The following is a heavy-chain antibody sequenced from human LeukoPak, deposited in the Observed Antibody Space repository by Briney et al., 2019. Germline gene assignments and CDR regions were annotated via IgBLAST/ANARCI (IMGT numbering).Heavy chain of an antibody. Sequence: GGSLRLSCAASGFTFSSYAMSWVRQAPGKGLEWVSGISGSGGSTYYVDSVKGRFTISRDNSKNTLYLQMNSLRAEDTALYYCAKELGPAGRINWFDPWGQGTLVTVSS. D-gene: IGHD3-10*01. CDR1: GFTFSSYA. J-gene: IGHJ5*02. CDR3: AKELGPAGRINWFDP. V-gene: IGHV3-23*01. CDR2: ISGSGGST.